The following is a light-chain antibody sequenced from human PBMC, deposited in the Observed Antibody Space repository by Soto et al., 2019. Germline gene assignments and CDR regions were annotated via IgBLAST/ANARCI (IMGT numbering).Light chain of an antibody. CDR3: SSFAGNNKLV. CDR2: EVS. V-gene: IGLV2-8*01. J-gene: IGLJ2*01. Sequence: QSALTQPPSASGSPGQSVTISCTGTSSDVGGYNYVSWYQQHPGKAPKLMISEVSKRPSGVPDRFSGSKSGNTASLTVSGLQAEDEADYYCSSFAGNNKLVFGGGTKRPS. CDR1: SSDVGGYNY.